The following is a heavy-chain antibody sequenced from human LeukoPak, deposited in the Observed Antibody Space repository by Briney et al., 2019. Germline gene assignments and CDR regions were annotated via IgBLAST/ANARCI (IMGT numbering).Heavy chain of an antibody. J-gene: IGHJ4*02. CDR1: GFPFISYA. V-gene: IGHV3-23*01. CDR3: ATKTSNGDRYFDY. D-gene: IGHD4-17*01. CDR2: ISGSGGST. Sequence: GSRRLSVAASGFPFISYAMSGARRAPGEGREGVSAISGSGGSTYYANSVKGRFTISRDNSKNTLYLQMNILRAEDMAVYYCATKTSNGDRYFDYWGQGSLVTVSS.